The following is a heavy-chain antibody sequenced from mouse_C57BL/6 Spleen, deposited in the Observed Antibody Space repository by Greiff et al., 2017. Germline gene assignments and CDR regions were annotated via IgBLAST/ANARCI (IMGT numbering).Heavy chain of an antibody. Sequence: EVQLVESGGGLVKPGGSLKLSCAASGFTFSDYGMHWVRQAPEKGLEWVAYISSGSSTIYYADTVKGRFTISGDNAKNTLFLQMSSLGSEDTAMYYCAIYDYGPAYWGQGTLVTVSA. CDR1: GFTFSDYG. CDR2: ISSGSSTI. D-gene: IGHD2-4*01. CDR3: AIYDYGPAY. J-gene: IGHJ3*01. V-gene: IGHV5-17*01.